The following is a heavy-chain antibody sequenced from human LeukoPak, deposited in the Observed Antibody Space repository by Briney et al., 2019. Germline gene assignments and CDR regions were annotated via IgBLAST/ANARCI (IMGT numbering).Heavy chain of an antibody. Sequence: GGSLRLSCAASGFSFTNYAMSWVRQAPGKGLEWVSAISGSGGSTYYADSVKGRFTISRDNSKNTLYLQMNSLRAEDTAVYYCAKEVGAAAGTAYYFDYWGQGTLVTVSS. CDR1: GFSFTNYA. J-gene: IGHJ4*02. V-gene: IGHV3-23*01. CDR3: AKEVGAAAGTAYYFDY. D-gene: IGHD6-13*01. CDR2: ISGSGGST.